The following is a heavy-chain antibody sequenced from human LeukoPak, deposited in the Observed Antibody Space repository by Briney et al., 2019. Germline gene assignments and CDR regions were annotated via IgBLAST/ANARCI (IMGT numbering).Heavy chain of an antibody. V-gene: IGHV4-39*07. CDR3: ARGFPEDTAMVRGIFDY. CDR1: GGSISSSSYY. D-gene: IGHD5-18*01. Sequence: PSETLSLTCTVSGGSISSSSYYWGWIRQPPGKGLEWIGSIYYSGSTYYNPSLKSRVTISVDTSKNQFSLKLSSVTAADTAVYYCARGFPEDTAMVRGIFDYWGQGTLVTVSS. CDR2: IYYSGST. J-gene: IGHJ4*02.